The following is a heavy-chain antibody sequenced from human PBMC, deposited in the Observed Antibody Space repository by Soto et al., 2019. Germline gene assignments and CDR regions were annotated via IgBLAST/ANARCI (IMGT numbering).Heavy chain of an antibody. CDR3: AKDIMVRGVSGFDY. J-gene: IGHJ4*02. CDR1: GFTFSSYA. D-gene: IGHD3-10*01. CDR2: ISGSGGST. V-gene: IGHV3-23*01. Sequence: EVQLLESGGGLVQPGGSLRLSCAASGFTFSSYAMSWVRQAPGKGLEWVSAISGSGGSTYYADSVKGRFTISRDNSKNTVYLQMNRLRAEDTAVYYCAKDIMVRGVSGFDYWGQGTLVTVSS.